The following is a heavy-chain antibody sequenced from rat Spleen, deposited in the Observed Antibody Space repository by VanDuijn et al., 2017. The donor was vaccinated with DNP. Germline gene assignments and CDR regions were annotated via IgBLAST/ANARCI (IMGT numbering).Heavy chain of an antibody. CDR2: SSYDGSRV. CDR3: AARYSSSWFAY. D-gene: IGHD1-2*01. Sequence: EVQLVESGGGLVQSGRSLKLSCAASGFTFSDHNMAWVRQVPKKGLEWVASSSYDGSRVHYRGSVKGRFTVSRDNAQSSLYLQMDSLRSEDTATYYCAARYSSSWFAYWGQGTLVTVSS. J-gene: IGHJ3*01. CDR1: GFTFSDHN. V-gene: IGHV5-7*01.